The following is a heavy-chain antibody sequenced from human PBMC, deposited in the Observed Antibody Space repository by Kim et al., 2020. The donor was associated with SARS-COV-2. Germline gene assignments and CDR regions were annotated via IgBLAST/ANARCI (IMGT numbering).Heavy chain of an antibody. CDR3: ARGRSSGWYLLYYFDY. D-gene: IGHD6-19*01. J-gene: IGHJ4*02. V-gene: IGHV4-34*01. Sequence: LKSRVTISVDTSKNQFSLKLSSVTAADTAVYYCARGRSSGWYLLYYFDYWGQGTLVTVSS.